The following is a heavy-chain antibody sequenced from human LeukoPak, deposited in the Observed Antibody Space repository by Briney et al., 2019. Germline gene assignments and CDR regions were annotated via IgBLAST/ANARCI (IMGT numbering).Heavy chain of an antibody. D-gene: IGHD5-18*01. J-gene: IGHJ4*02. V-gene: IGHV3-30*01. Sequence: GRSLRLSCAASGFTFSSYAMHWVRQAPGKGLEWVAVISYDGSNKYYADSVKGRFTISRDNSKNTLYLQMNSLRAEDTAVYYCARGGGYSYGYDNTFDYWGQGTLATVSS. CDR1: GFTFSSYA. CDR2: ISYDGSNK. CDR3: ARGGGYSYGYDNTFDY.